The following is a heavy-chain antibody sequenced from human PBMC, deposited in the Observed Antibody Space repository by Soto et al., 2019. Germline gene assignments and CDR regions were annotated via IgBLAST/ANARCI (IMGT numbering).Heavy chain of an antibody. D-gene: IGHD6-19*01. CDR1: GFTFSSYG. CDR3: ARSIPSGYSSGWTFDY. V-gene: IGHV3-33*01. J-gene: IGHJ4*02. CDR2: IWYDGSNK. Sequence: LRLSFAASGFTFSSYGMHWVRQAPGKGLEWVAVIWYDGSNKYYADSVKGRFTISRDNSKNTLYLQMNSLRAEDTAVYYCARSIPSGYSSGWTFDYWGQGTLVTVS.